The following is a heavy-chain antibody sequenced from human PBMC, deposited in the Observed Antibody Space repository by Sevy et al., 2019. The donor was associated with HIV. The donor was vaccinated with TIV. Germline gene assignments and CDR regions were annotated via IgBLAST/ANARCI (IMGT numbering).Heavy chain of an antibody. J-gene: IGHJ4*02. V-gene: IGHV4-38-2*02. CDR3: ARDYYDSSGHDY. Sequence: SETLSLTCAVSGYSISSGYYWGWIRQPPGKGLEGIGSIYQSGSTYYNPSLKSRVTISVDTSKNQFSLKLSSVTAADTAVYYCARDYYDSSGHDYWGQGTLVTVSS. D-gene: IGHD3-22*01. CDR2: IYQSGST. CDR1: GYSISSGYY.